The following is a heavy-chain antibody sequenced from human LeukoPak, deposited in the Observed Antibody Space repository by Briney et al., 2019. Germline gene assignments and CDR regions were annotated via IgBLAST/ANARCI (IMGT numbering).Heavy chain of an antibody. D-gene: IGHD3-22*01. CDR3: AKRGVVIRVILVGFHKEAYYFDS. CDR2: ISDSGGRT. CDR1: GITLSNYG. Sequence: GGSLRLSCAVSGITLSNYGMGWVRQAPGKGLEWVAGISDSGGRTNYADSVKGRFTISRDNPENTIYLQMNSLRAGDTAVYFCAKRGVVIRVILVGFHKEAYYFDSWGQGALVTVSS. J-gene: IGHJ4*02. V-gene: IGHV3-23*01.